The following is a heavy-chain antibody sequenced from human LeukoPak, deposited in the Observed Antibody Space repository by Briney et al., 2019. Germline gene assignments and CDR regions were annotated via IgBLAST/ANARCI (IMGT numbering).Heavy chain of an antibody. CDR1: GYSFITYW. CDR3: ARPRRADTRRDYYYMDV. Sequence: GESLKISCKGSGYSFITYWIGWVRQMPGKGLEWMGIIYPGDSDTRYSPSFQGQVTISADRSISTAYLQWSSLKATDTAMYYCARPRRADTRRDYYYMDVWGKGTTVTVSS. J-gene: IGHJ6*03. V-gene: IGHV5-51*01. D-gene: IGHD1-14*01. CDR2: IYPGDSDT.